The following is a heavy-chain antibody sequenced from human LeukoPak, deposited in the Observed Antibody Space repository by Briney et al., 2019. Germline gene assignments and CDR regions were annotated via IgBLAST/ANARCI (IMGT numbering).Heavy chain of an antibody. V-gene: IGHV4-61*01. CDR3: ARVRDSSGWYGGDY. Sequence: SETLSLTCTLSGGSVSSGSYYWSWIRQPPGKGLEWIGYIYYSGSTNYNPSLKSRVTISVDTSKNQFSLKLSSVTAADTAVYYCARVRDSSGWYGGDYWGQGTLATVSS. J-gene: IGHJ4*02. CDR2: IYYSGST. D-gene: IGHD6-19*01. CDR1: GGSVSSGSYY.